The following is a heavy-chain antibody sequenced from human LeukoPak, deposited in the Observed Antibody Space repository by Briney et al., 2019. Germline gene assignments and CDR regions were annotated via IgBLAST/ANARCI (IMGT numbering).Heavy chain of an antibody. J-gene: IGHJ6*03. CDR2: IPYDGSNK. D-gene: IGHD3-10*01. CDR1: GFTFRSYA. V-gene: IGHV3-30*02. Sequence: GGSLRLSCAASGFTFRSYAMHWVRQGPGKGLEWVAFIPYDGSNKFYADSVKGRFTISRDNSKNTLYLQMNSLRAEDTAVYYCAKGVGGSTNYYYMDVWGKGTTVTVSS. CDR3: AKGVGGSTNYYYMDV.